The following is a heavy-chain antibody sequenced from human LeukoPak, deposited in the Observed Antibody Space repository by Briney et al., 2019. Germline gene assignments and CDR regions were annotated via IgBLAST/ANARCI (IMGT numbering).Heavy chain of an antibody. V-gene: IGHV3-11*06. CDR1: GFTFSDYY. J-gene: IGHJ4*02. CDR3: AGLRGDSQIAPDY. CDR2: ISTTSGFT. Sequence: GGSLRLSCAASGFTFSDYYMTWIRQAPGKGLEWLSYISTTSGFTKYADSVKGRFTISRDNAKNSLYLQMSSLRADDTAVYYCAGLRGDSQIAPDYWGQGTLVTVSS. D-gene: IGHD2-21*02.